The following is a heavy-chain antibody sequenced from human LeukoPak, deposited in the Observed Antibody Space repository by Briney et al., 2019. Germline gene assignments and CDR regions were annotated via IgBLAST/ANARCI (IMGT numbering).Heavy chain of an antibody. CDR1: GGTFSSYA. V-gene: IGHV1-69*04. CDR2: IIPIFGIA. D-gene: IGHD5-24*01. CDR3: ARERDGYNYPGYFGY. Sequence: ASVKVSCKASGGTFSSYAISWVRQAPGQGLEWMGRIIPIFGIANYAQKFQGRVTITADKSTSTAYMELSSLRSEDTAVYYCARERDGYNYPGYFGYWGQGTLVTVSS. J-gene: IGHJ4*02.